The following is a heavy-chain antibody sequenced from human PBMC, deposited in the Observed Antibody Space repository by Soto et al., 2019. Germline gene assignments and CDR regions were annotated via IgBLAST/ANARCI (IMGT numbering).Heavy chain of an antibody. V-gene: IGHV4-34*01. J-gene: IGHJ4*02. CDR1: GGSFSGYY. D-gene: IGHD2-15*01. CDR3: ARGGGIVVVVAATNYFDY. CDR2: INHSGST. Sequence: SETLSLTCAVYGGSFSGYYWSWIRQPPGKGLEWIGEINHSGSTNYNPSLKSRVTISVDTSKNQFSLKLSSVTAADTAVYYCARGGGIVVVVAATNYFDYWGQGTLVTVSS.